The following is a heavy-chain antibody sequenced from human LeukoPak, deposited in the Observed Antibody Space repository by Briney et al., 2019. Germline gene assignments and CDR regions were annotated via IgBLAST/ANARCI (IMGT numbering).Heavy chain of an antibody. CDR2: IYYSGST. Sequence: SETLSLTCTVSDGSISSSSYYWGWIRQPPGKGLEWIGSIYYSGSTYYNPSLKSRVTISVDTSKNQFSLKLSSVTAADTAVYYCARGRYSSGWYDYWGQGTLVTVSS. CDR3: ARGRYSSGWYDY. J-gene: IGHJ4*02. D-gene: IGHD6-19*01. CDR1: DGSISSSSYY. V-gene: IGHV4-39*07.